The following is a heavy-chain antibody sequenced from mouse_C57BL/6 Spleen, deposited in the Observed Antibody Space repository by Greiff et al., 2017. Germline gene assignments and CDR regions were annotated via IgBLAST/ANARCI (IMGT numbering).Heavy chain of an antibody. CDR2: IYPGDGDT. J-gene: IGHJ2*01. CDR3: ASRGYYGRGDY. D-gene: IGHD1-1*01. CDR1: GYAFSSYW. Sequence: QVQLKESGAELVKPGASVKISCKASGYAFSSYWMNWVKQRPGKGLEWIGQIYPGDGDTNYNGKFKGKATLTADKSSSTAYMQPSSLTSEDSAVYFCASRGYYGRGDYWGQGTTLTVSS. V-gene: IGHV1-80*01.